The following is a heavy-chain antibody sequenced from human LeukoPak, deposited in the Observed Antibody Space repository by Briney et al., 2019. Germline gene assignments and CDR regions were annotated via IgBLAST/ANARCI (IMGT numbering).Heavy chain of an antibody. CDR2: INGDGTMT. D-gene: IGHD3-22*01. CDR3: AREGIYDSSGYSGY. Sequence: GGSLRLSCEASGITGAPFSSHWIHWVRQAPGKGLMWVAHINGDGTMTTYADSVEGRFTISRDNAKNSLYLQMNSLRAEDTAVYYCAREGIYDSSGYSGYWGQGTLVTVSS. V-gene: IGHV3-74*03. J-gene: IGHJ4*02. CDR1: GITGAPFSSHW.